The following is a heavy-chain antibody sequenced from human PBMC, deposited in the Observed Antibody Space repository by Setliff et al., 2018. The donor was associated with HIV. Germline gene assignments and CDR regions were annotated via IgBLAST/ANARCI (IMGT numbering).Heavy chain of an antibody. CDR3: ARLSGLYYYDSSGYYYGHYFDY. Sequence: PGASLKISCKGSGYSFTNYWIGWVRQMPGTGLEWMGIIYPGDSDTRYSPSFQGQVTISADKSISTAYLQRSSLKASDTAMYYCARLSGLYYYDSSGYYYGHYFDYWGQGTLVTVS. D-gene: IGHD3-22*01. CDR1: GYSFTNYW. J-gene: IGHJ4*02. V-gene: IGHV5-51*01. CDR2: IYPGDSDT.